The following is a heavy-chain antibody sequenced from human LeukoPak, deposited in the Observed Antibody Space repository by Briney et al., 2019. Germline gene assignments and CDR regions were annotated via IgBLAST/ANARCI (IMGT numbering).Heavy chain of an antibody. D-gene: IGHD3-3*01. Sequence: SETLSLTCTVSGGSISSSSYYWGWIRQPPGKGLEWIGSIYYSGSTYYNPSLKSRVTISVVTSKNQFSLKLSSVHAADTAVYYCARHYYDFWSGYYQFDYWGQGTLVTVSS. J-gene: IGHJ4*02. V-gene: IGHV4-39*01. CDR3: ARHYYDFWSGYYQFDY. CDR2: IYYSGST. CDR1: GGSISSSSYY.